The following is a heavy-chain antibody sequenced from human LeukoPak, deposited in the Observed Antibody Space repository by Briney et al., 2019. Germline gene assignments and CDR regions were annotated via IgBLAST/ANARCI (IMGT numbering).Heavy chain of an antibody. J-gene: IGHJ4*02. V-gene: IGHV3-21*01. CDR1: GLTFSSYCSSYS. D-gene: IGHD3-22*01. Sequence: GGSLRLSCAASGLTFSSYCSSYSMNWVRQAPGKGLEWVSSISVRSSHIYYADSVKGRFTISRDNAKNSLYLQMNSLRAEDTAVYFCARGYDSSGYYPGALDYWGQGTLVTVSS. CDR3: ARGYDSSGYYPGALDY. CDR2: ISVRSSHI.